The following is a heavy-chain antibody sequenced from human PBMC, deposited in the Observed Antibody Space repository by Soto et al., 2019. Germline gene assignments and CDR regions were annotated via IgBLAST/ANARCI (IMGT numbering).Heavy chain of an antibody. CDR2: IHHSGST. CDR1: GGSFSSYY. Sequence: NPSETLSLTCAVYGGSFSSYYWSWIRQPQGKGLEWIGEIHHSGSTNYNPSLKSRVTISVDTSKNQFSLKLSSVTAADTAIYFCARRYYDTSGYYPIRAHFDYWGQGTLVTVSS. J-gene: IGHJ4*02. V-gene: IGHV4-34*01. D-gene: IGHD3-22*01. CDR3: ARRYYDTSGYYPIRAHFDY.